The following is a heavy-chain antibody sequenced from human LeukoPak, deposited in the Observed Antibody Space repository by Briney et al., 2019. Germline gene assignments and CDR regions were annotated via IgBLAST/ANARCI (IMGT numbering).Heavy chain of an antibody. CDR3: ARDYPSLRYYGSGSYYNY. J-gene: IGHJ4*02. CDR1: GFTFSSYW. Sequence: GGSLRLSCAASGFTFSSYWMSWVRQAPGKGLEWVANIKQDGSEKYYVDSVKGRFTISRDNAKNSLYLQMNSLRAEDTAVYYCARDYPSLRYYGSGSYYNYWGQGTLVTVSS. CDR2: IKQDGSEK. D-gene: IGHD3-10*01. V-gene: IGHV3-7*01.